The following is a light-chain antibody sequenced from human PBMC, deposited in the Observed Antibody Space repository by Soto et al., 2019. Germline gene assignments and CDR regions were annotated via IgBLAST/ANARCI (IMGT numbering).Light chain of an antibody. J-gene: IGLJ2*01. Sequence: QSALTQPASVSGSPGQSITISCTGTSSDIGAYNYVSWYQQHPGKAPKLMIYDVNIRPSGVSNRFSGSKSGNTASLTISGLQAEDEAYYYCTSWTTSTTMRFGGGTQLTVL. V-gene: IGLV2-14*03. CDR2: DVN. CDR3: TSWTTSTTMR. CDR1: SSDIGAYNY.